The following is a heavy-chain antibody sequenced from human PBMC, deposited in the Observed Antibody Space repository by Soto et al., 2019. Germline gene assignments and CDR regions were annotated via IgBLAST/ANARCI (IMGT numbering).Heavy chain of an antibody. V-gene: IGHV4-30-2*01. J-gene: IGHJ6*02. CDR1: GGSISSGGYS. CDR3: ARGALYYSYGVDV. Sequence: PSETLSLTCAVSGGSISSGGYSWSWIRQPPGKGLEWIGYIYHSGSTYYNPSLKSRVTISVDRSKNQFSLKLSSVTAADTAVYYCARGALYYSYGVDVWGQGTTVTVSS. CDR2: IYHSGST.